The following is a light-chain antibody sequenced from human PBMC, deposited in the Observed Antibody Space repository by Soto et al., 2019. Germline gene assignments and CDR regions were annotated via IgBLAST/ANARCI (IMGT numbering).Light chain of an antibody. CDR1: QGIRHY. J-gene: IGKJ4*01. V-gene: IGKV1-6*01. Sequence: AIQMTQSPSSLSASVGDRVTITCRASQGIRHYLGWYQQKPGKAPKLLIYAASSLRSGVPSRFSGSGSGTDFTLTINSLQPEDFATYYCLQDYNYPLTFGGGTKVEIK. CDR2: AAS. CDR3: LQDYNYPLT.